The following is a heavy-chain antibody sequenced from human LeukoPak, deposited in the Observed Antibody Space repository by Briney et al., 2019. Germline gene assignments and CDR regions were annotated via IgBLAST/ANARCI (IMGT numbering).Heavy chain of an antibody. CDR1: GYTFTSYG. Sequence: GASVKVSCKASGYTFTSYGISWVRQAPGQGLEWMGWISAYNGNTNHAQKLQGRVTMTTDTSTSTAYMELRSLRSDDTAVYYCARDLRRYFDWLPPTFDYWGQGTLVTVSS. CDR2: ISAYNGNT. V-gene: IGHV1-18*04. D-gene: IGHD3-9*01. J-gene: IGHJ4*02. CDR3: ARDLRRYFDWLPPTFDY.